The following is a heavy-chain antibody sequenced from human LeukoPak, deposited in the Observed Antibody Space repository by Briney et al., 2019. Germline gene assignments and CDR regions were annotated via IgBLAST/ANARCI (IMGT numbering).Heavy chain of an antibody. D-gene: IGHD1-26*01. CDR3: ARGESGSYYALDY. CDR2: IYYSGST. J-gene: IGHJ4*02. V-gene: IGHV4-39*07. Sequence: PSETLSLTCTVSGDSISRSSYYWGWIRQPPGKGLEWIGSIYYSGSTNYNPSLKSRVTMSVDTSKNQFSLKLSSVTAADTAVYYCARGESGSYYALDYWGQGTLVTVSS. CDR1: GDSISRSSYY.